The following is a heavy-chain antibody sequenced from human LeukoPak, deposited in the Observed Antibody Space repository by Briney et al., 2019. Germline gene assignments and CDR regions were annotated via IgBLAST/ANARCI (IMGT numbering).Heavy chain of an antibody. CDR3: ASPPTDYDFWSGYSY. Sequence: SETLSLTCTVSGGSISSSSYYWGWIRQPPGKGLECIGSIYYSGSTYYNPSLKSRVTISVDTSKNQFSLKLSSVTAADTAVYYCASPPTDYDFWSGYSYWGQGTLVTVSS. CDR1: GGSISSSSYY. J-gene: IGHJ4*02. D-gene: IGHD3-3*01. CDR2: IYYSGST. V-gene: IGHV4-39*01.